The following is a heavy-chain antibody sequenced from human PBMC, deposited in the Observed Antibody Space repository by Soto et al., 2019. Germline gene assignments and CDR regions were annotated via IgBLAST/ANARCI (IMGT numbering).Heavy chain of an antibody. CDR2: IYYSGST. J-gene: IGHJ6*02. D-gene: IGHD1-7*01. Sequence: SSETLSLTCTVSGGSISSYYWSWIRQPPGKGLEWIGYIYYSGSTNYNPSLKSRVTISVDTSKNQFSLKLSSVTAADTAVYYCARDALDNWNYGYYYYGMDVWGQGTTVTVSS. V-gene: IGHV4-59*01. CDR1: GGSISSYY. CDR3: ARDALDNWNYGYYYYGMDV.